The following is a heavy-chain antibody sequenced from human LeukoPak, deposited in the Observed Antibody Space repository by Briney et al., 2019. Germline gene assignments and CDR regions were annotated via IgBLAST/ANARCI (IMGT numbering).Heavy chain of an antibody. V-gene: IGHV3-53*01. CDR1: GFTVSSNY. CDR3: AKGRSGSASWALQIFDN. D-gene: IGHD2-2*01. CDR2: IYTGGST. Sequence: PGGSLRLSCAVSGFTVSSNYMSWVRQPPGKGLEWVSGIYTGGSTYSADSVKGRFTIFRDNSKNTLHLQMHSLRAEDTAVYYCAKGRSGSASWALQIFDNWGQGTLVTVSS. J-gene: IGHJ4*02.